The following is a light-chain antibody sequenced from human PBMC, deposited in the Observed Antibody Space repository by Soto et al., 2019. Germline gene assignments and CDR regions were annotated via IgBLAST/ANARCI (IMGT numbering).Light chain of an antibody. V-gene: IGLV2-14*01. CDR3: SPYTTSNTPLYV. Sequence: QSVLTQPASVSGSPGQSITISCTGTSSDTAGYNYVSWYQQHPGKAPKLMIYEVSNRPSGVSNRFSGSQSGNTASLTISGLQAEDEANYYCSPYTTSNTPLYVFGTGTKV. CDR2: EVS. CDR1: SSDTAGYNY. J-gene: IGLJ1*01.